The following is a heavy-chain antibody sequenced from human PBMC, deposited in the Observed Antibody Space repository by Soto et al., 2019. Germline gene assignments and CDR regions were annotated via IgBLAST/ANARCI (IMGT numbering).Heavy chain of an antibody. D-gene: IGHD3-16*02. CDR2: VLSKADGGTT. CDR3: ATYDHLWGSKRYRWAY. J-gene: IGHJ4*02. Sequence: EVQLVESGGGLVKPGESLSLSCTASGFSFTSAWMSWVRQAPGKGLEWVARVLSKADGGTTDDEGPVKGRFTISRDDSENKVYLQMNSLKSEDTAVYYCATYDHLWGSKRYRWAYWGQGTLVTVSS. V-gene: IGHV3-15*01. CDR1: GFSFTSAW.